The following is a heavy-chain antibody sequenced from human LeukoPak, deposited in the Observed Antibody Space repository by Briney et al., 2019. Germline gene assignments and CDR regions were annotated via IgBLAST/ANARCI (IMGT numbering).Heavy chain of an antibody. J-gene: IGHJ4*02. CDR3: ARYYIEGRCFDY. CDR1: GYTFTGYY. CDR2: INPNSGGT. Sequence: ASVKVSCKASGYTFTGYYMHWVRQAPGQGLEWMGWINPNSGGTNYAQKFQGRVTMTRDTSIRTAYMELSRLRSDDTAMYYCARYYIEGRCFDYWGQGTLVTVSS. V-gene: IGHV1-2*02. D-gene: IGHD3-10*01.